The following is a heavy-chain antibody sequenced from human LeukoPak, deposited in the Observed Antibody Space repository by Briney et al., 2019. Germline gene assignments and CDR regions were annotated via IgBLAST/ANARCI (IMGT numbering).Heavy chain of an antibody. J-gene: IGHJ6*02. V-gene: IGHV3-66*01. CDR3: ARSYYYDSSGYYLKTLYYYYGMDV. CDR2: IYSGGST. CDR1: GFTVSSNY. Sequence: GGSLRLSCAASGFTVSSNYMSWVRQAPGKGLEWVSVIYSGGSTYYADSVKGRFTISRDNSKNTLYLQMNSLRAEDTAVYYCARSYYYDSSGYYLKTLYYYYGMDVWGQGTTVTVSS. D-gene: IGHD3-22*01.